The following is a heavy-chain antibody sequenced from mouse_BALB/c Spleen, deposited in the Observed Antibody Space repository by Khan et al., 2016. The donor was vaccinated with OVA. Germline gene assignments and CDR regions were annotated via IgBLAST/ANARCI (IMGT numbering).Heavy chain of an antibody. CDR3: TRSTFAY. Sequence: QVQLQQPGAELVRPGASVTLSCKASGYTFPDYELHWVKQTPVHGLEWIGVIDPKTGVTAYNQTFKGKATLTADKSSSTAYMELRSLTSEDSAVYYCTRSTFAYWGQGTLVTVSA. CDR1: GYTFPDYE. J-gene: IGHJ3*01. V-gene: IGHV1-15*01. CDR2: IDPKTGVT.